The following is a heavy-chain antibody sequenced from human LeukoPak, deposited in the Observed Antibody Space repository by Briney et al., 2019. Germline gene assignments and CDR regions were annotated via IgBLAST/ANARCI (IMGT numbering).Heavy chain of an antibody. D-gene: IGHD3-9*01. Sequence: GGSLRLSCVGSGFTFAAYGMTWVRQAPGKGLEWVSSISVASDSTYYADSVKGRFTISRDNSKSTLYLQMNNLRGEDTAIYYCATLYDTRTWGQGTLVTVSS. CDR3: ATLYDTRT. CDR2: ISVASDST. V-gene: IGHV3-23*01. J-gene: IGHJ4*02. CDR1: GFTFAAYG.